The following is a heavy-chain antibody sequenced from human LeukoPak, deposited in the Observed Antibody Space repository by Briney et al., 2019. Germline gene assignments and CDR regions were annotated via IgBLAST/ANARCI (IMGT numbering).Heavy chain of an antibody. D-gene: IGHD3-9*01. V-gene: IGHV4-39*01. CDR1: GGSISSSSYY. CDR2: IYYSGST. J-gene: IGHJ4*02. Sequence: SETLSLTCTVSGGSISSSSYYWGWIRQPPGKGLEWIGSIYYSGSTYYNPSLKSRVTISVDTFKNQFSLKLSSVTAADTAVYYCATGWLPHDDYWGQGTLVTVSS. CDR3: ATGWLPHDDY.